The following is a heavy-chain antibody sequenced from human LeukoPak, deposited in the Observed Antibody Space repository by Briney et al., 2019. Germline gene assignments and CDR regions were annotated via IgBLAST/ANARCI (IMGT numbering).Heavy chain of an antibody. D-gene: IGHD6-13*01. CDR1: GFTVGSNY. V-gene: IGHV4-59*02. J-gene: IGHJ2*01. CDR3: ARVYYSSSYDYWYFDL. CDR2: IYYSGST. Sequence: GSLRLSCAASGFTVGSNYMSWIRQPPGKGLEWIGYIYYSGSTNYNPSLKSRVTISVDTSKNQFSLKLSSVTAADTAVYYCARVYYSSSYDYWYFDLWGRGTLVTVSS.